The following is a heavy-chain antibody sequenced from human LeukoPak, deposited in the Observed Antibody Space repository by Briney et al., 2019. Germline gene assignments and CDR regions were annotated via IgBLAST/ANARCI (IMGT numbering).Heavy chain of an antibody. Sequence: PGGSLRLSCAASGFTFSDYYMSWIRRAPGKGLEWVSYISSSGSTIYYADSVKGRFTISRDNAKNSLYLQMNSLRAEDTAVYYCARDIVVVPAAMGPLTYYGMDVWGQGTTVTVSS. J-gene: IGHJ6*02. CDR3: ARDIVVVPAAMGPLTYYGMDV. CDR2: ISSSGSTI. D-gene: IGHD2-2*01. V-gene: IGHV3-11*01. CDR1: GFTFSDYY.